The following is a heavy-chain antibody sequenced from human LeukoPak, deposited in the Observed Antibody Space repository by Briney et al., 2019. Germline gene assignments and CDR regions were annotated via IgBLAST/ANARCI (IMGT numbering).Heavy chain of an antibody. D-gene: IGHD3-16*01. CDR3: AREARGVRHIDY. Sequence: ASVKVSCKASGYTFTSYYMHWVRQAPGQGLEWMGIINPSGGSTSCAQKFQGRVTMTRDTSTSTVYMELSSLRSEDTAVHYCAREARGVRHIDYWGQGTLVTVSS. V-gene: IGHV1-46*01. J-gene: IGHJ4*02. CDR2: INPSGGST. CDR1: GYTFTSYY.